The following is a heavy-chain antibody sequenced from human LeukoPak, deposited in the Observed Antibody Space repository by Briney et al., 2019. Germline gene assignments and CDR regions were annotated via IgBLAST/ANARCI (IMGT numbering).Heavy chain of an antibody. CDR2: ISSSGSTI. CDR1: GFTFSSYE. CDR3: ARGKKAAGRGHYWFDY. Sequence: GGSLRLSCAASGFTFSSYEMNWVRQAPGKGLEWVSYISSSGSTIYYADSVKGRFTISRDNAKNSLYLQMNSLRAEDTAVYYCARGKKAAGRGHYWFDYWGQGTLVTVSS. J-gene: IGHJ4*02. D-gene: IGHD6-13*01. V-gene: IGHV3-48*03.